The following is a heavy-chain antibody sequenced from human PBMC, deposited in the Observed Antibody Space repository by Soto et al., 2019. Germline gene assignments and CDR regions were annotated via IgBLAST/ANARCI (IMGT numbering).Heavy chain of an antibody. V-gene: IGHV3-66*01. CDR1: GFIVSDNY. J-gene: IGHJ6*02. CDR3: ARDLGDFWSGYRSHYGMDV. D-gene: IGHD3-3*01. CDR2: IYSAGGT. Sequence: GGSLRLSCAASGFIVSDNYMSWVRQAPGKGLEWVSLIYSAGGTYYADSVKGRFTISRDNSKNTLYLQMNSLRAEDTSVYYCARDLGDFWSGYRSHYGMDVWGQGTTVTVSS.